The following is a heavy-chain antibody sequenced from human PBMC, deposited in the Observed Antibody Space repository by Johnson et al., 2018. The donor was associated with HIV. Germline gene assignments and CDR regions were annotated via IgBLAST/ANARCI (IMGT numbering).Heavy chain of an antibody. D-gene: IGHD3-22*01. V-gene: IGHV3-30*02. Sequence: VQLVESGGGWIQPGGSLRLSCAVSGFTVRNNYMIWVRQAPGKGLEWVAFIRYDGSNKYYADSVKGRFTISRDNSKNTLYLQMNSLRAEDTAVYYCAKGVDYYDSSPADAFDIWGQGTMVTVSS. CDR2: IRYDGSNK. CDR3: AKGVDYYDSSPADAFDI. CDR1: GFTVRNNY. J-gene: IGHJ3*02.